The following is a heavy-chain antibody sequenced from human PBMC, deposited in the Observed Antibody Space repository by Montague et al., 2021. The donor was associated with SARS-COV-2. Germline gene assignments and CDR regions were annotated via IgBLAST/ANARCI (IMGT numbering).Heavy chain of an antibody. Sequence: SETLSLTCAVYGGSFGDYFWSWIRQPPGKGLEWIGDINQSGSTKYIASLKSRVTMSVGKSKNQFSLKLSSVTAADTAVYYCARDSSGWSRFDYWGQGTLVTVSS. J-gene: IGHJ4*02. CDR2: INQSGST. D-gene: IGHD6-19*01. CDR1: GGSFGDYF. V-gene: IGHV4-34*01. CDR3: ARDSSGWSRFDY.